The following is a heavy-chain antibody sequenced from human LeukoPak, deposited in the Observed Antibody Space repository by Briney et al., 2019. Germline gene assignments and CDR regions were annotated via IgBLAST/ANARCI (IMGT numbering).Heavy chain of an antibody. CDR3: AHSRPCSPTSCYFDL. Sequence: SGPTLVNPTQTLTLTCTFSGFSLSTSGVGVGWIRQPPGKALEWLALIYSNDDKRYSPSLRSRLTITKDTSKNQVVLAMTNMDPVDTATYYCAHSRPCSPTSCYFDLWGQGTLVTVSS. CDR2: IYSNDDK. D-gene: IGHD2-2*01. J-gene: IGHJ4*02. CDR1: GFSLSTSGVG. V-gene: IGHV2-5*01.